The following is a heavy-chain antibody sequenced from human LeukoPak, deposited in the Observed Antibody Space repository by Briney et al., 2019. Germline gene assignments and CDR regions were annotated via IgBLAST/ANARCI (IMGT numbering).Heavy chain of an antibody. Sequence: GGSLRLSCAASGFTFSTHSMNWVRQAPGKGLEWVSSISGNSRYIYYADSVKGRFTISRDNAKNSLYLQMNGLRAEDTAVYYCARDAGDFDLSWGQGTLVTVSS. V-gene: IGHV3-21*01. CDR3: ARDAGDFDLS. CDR2: ISGNSRYI. J-gene: IGHJ5*02. D-gene: IGHD3-10*01. CDR1: GFTFSTHS.